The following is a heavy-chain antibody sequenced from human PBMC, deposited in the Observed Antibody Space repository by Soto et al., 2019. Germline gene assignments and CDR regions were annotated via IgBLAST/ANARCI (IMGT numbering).Heavy chain of an antibody. J-gene: IGHJ4*02. V-gene: IGHV3-21*01. D-gene: IGHD6-6*01. CDR2: ISSSSSYI. Sequence: GVAVRLSCAASGFTVSSYSMNWVRQAPGKGLEWVSSISSSSSYIYYADSVKGRFTISRDNAKNSLYLQRNSLRAEDTAVYYCARGSSYSSSSEDYWGQGTLVTVSS. CDR3: ARGSSYSSSSEDY. CDR1: GFTVSSYS.